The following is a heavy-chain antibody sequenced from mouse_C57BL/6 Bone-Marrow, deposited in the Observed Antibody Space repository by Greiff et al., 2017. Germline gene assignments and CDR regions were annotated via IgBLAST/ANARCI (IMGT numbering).Heavy chain of an antibody. J-gene: IGHJ3*01. CDR1: GYTFTSYW. Sequence: VQLQQPGAELVKPGASVKLSCKASGYTFTSYWMHWVKQRPGQGLEWIGMIHPNSGSTNSNEKFKSQATLTVDKSSSTAYMQLISLTSEDSAVYYCASHYDGRPWFAYWGQGTLVTVSA. D-gene: IGHD1-2*01. CDR2: IHPNSGST. V-gene: IGHV1-64*01. CDR3: ASHYDGRPWFAY.